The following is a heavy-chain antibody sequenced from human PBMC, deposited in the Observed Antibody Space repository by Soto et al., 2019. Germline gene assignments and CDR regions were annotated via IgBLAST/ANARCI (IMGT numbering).Heavy chain of an antibody. Sequence: SETLSLTCAVYGGSFSGFYWSWIRQPPGKGLEWIGEINHSGSTNYNPSLKSRVTISVDTSKNQFSLKLSSVTAADTAVYYCASQKGGRYFDSTAGYYFDYWGQGTLVTVSS. CDR1: GGSFSGFY. CDR3: ASQKGGRYFDSTAGYYFDY. CDR2: INHSGST. D-gene: IGHD3-9*01. V-gene: IGHV4-34*01. J-gene: IGHJ4*02.